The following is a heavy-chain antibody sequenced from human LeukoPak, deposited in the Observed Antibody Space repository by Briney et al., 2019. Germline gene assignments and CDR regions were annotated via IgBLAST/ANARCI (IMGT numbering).Heavy chain of an antibody. Sequence: SETLSLTCTVSGGSISSSSYYWGWIRQPPGKGLEWIGSIYYSGSTYYNPSLKSRVTISVDRSKNQFSLKLSSVTAADTAVYYCARTAIEAAGTGVDWRFDPWGQGTLVTVSS. D-gene: IGHD6-13*01. V-gene: IGHV4-39*07. CDR1: GGSISSSSYY. CDR3: ARTAIEAAGTGVDWRFDP. CDR2: IYYSGST. J-gene: IGHJ5*02.